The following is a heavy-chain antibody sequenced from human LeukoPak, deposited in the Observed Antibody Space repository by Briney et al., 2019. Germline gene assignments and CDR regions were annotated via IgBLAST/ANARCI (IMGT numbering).Heavy chain of an antibody. V-gene: IGHV3-74*01. Sequence: GGSLRLSCAASGFTFSSYWMHWVRQAPGKGLVWVSRINSDGSSTSYADSVKGRFTISRDNAKNTLYLQMNSLRAEDTAVYYCARDPNTYYYDSSGYPDYWGQGTLVTVSS. CDR3: ARDPNTYYYDSSGYPDY. J-gene: IGHJ4*02. D-gene: IGHD3-22*01. CDR2: INSDGSST. CDR1: GFTFSSYW.